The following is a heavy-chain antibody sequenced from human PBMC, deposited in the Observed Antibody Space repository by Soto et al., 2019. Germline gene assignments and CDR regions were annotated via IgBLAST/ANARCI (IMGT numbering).Heavy chain of an antibody. J-gene: IGHJ6*02. CDR1: GYTFTSYG. V-gene: IGHV1-18*01. D-gene: IGHD1-26*01. Sequence: QVQLVQSGAEVKKPGASVKVSCKASGYTFTSYGISWVRQAPGQGLEWMGWISAYNGNTNYAQKLQGRVTMTTDTSTSTAYMELRSLRSDDTAVYYCASGIVGATDYYYYGMDVWGQGTTVTVSS. CDR3: ASGIVGATDYYYYGMDV. CDR2: ISAYNGNT.